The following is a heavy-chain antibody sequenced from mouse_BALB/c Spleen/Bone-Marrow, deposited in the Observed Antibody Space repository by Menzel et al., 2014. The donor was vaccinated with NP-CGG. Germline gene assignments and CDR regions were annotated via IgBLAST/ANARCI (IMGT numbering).Heavy chain of an antibody. J-gene: IGHJ2*01. CDR2: IYPKNDDA. Sequence: QVQLQQSRAEPVRPGTSGKMSCKAAGYSFTNFWIGWVRQRPGHGLEWIGDIYPKNDDANYNEKFKGRATLTVDTSSRTTYMQLSGLTSEDSAIYYCTRHYGNYDFWGHGSTLTISS. CDR3: TRHYGNYDF. V-gene: IGHV1-63*02. CDR1: GYSFTNFW. D-gene: IGHD2-1*01.